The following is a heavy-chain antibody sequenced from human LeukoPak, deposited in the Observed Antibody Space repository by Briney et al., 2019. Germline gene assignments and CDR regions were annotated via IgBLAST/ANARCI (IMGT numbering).Heavy chain of an antibody. J-gene: IGHJ6*03. V-gene: IGHV3-21*01. D-gene: IGHD2-2*02. CDR2: ISSSSSYI. CDR3: ARDQQYCSSTSCYTYYYYYYMDV. CDR1: GFTFSSYS. Sequence: GGSLRLSCAASGFTFSSYSMNWVRQAPGKGLEWVSSISSSSSYIYYADSVKGRFTISRDNAKNSLYLQMNSLRAEDTAVYYCARDQQYCSSTSCYTYYYYYYMDVWGKGTTVTVSS.